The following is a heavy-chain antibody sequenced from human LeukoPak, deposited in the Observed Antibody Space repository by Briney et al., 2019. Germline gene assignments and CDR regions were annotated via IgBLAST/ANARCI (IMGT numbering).Heavy chain of an antibody. CDR1: GFTFSAYY. J-gene: IGHJ6*03. CDR3: AKEVTGNMDV. CDR2: ISSSAGTM. V-gene: IGHV3-11*01. Sequence: GGSLRLSCAASGFTFSAYYMSWIRQAPGKGLEWVSYISSSAGTMYYADSVKGRFTISRDNAKNSLYLQMNSLRAEDTAVYYCAKEVTGNMDVWGKGTTVTVSS. D-gene: IGHD7-27*01.